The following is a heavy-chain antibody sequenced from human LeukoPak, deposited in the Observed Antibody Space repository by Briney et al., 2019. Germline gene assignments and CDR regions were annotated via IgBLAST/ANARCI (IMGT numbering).Heavy chain of an antibody. CDR2: IIPILGIA. CDR3: ARGLAEYYDFWSGYYVEGNFDY. Sequence: SVKVSCKASGYTFTGYYMHWVRQAPGQGLEWMGRIIPILGIANYAQKFQGRVTITADKSTSTAYMELSSLRSEDTAVYYCARGLAEYYDFWSGYYVEGNFDYWGQGTLVTVSS. V-gene: IGHV1-69*04. J-gene: IGHJ4*02. CDR1: GYTFTGYY. D-gene: IGHD3-3*01.